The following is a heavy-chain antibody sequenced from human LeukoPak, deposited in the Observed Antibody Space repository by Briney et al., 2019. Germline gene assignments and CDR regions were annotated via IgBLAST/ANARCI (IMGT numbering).Heavy chain of an antibody. CDR1: GGTFSSYA. J-gene: IGHJ4*02. Sequence: SVKVSCKASGGTFSSYAISWVRQAPGQGLEWMGGIIPIFGTANYAQKFQGRVTITADESTSTAYMELSSLRSEDTAVYYCVRGGTALDPGDYWGRGTLVTVSS. V-gene: IGHV1-69*13. D-gene: IGHD5-18*01. CDR2: IIPIFGTA. CDR3: VRGGTALDPGDY.